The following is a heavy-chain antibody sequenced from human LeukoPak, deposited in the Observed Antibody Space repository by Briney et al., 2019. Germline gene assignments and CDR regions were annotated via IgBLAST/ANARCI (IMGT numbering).Heavy chain of an antibody. V-gene: IGHV1-69*13. CDR3: ARAVPAAIRGNWFDP. D-gene: IGHD2-2*02. J-gene: IGHJ5*02. Sequence: SVKVSCKASGGTFSSYAISWVRQAPGRGLEWMGGIIPIFGTANYAQKFQGRVTITADESTSTAYMELSSLRSEDTAVYYCARAVPAAIRGNWFDPWSQGTLVTVSS. CDR1: GGTFSSYA. CDR2: IIPIFGTA.